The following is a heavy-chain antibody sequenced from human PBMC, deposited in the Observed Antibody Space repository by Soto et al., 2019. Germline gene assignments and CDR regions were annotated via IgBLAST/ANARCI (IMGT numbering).Heavy chain of an antibody. CDR2: ISAYNGNT. Sequence: QVQLVQSGAEVKKPGASVKVSCKSSGYTFTSHGISWVRQAPGQGLEWMGWISAYNGNTNYAQKLQGRVTMTTDTPTSTAYMELRSLRSDDTDVYYCARTYCSSARCYSDYWGQGTLVTVSS. CDR3: ARTYCSSARCYSDY. J-gene: IGHJ4*02. D-gene: IGHD2-2*01. V-gene: IGHV1-18*04. CDR1: GYTFTSHG.